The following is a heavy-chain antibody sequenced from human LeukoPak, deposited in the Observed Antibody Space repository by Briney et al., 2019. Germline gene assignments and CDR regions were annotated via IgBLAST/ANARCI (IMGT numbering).Heavy chain of an antibody. CDR1: GFALSSDS. J-gene: IGHJ4*02. V-gene: IGHV3-53*01. D-gene: IGHD3-16*01. CDR3: ARGQGEGFDF. Sequence: GGSLRLSCAVSGFALSSDSMTWGRQGPGKGLECVSIIYPGVTTYYADSVKGRFTNSRDNSQNTLYLQMNSLRVEDTAVYYCARGQGEGFDFWGQGTLVTVSS. CDR2: IYPGVTT.